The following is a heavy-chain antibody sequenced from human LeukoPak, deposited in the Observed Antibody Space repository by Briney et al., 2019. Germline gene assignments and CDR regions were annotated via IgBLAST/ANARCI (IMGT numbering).Heavy chain of an antibody. V-gene: IGHV3-30*19. Sequence: PGGSLRLSCAASGFTFSSYGMHWVRQAPGKGLEWVAVITYDATNKYYADSVKGRFTISRENSKNMLYLQMNSLRGEDTAVYYCASGGLRHEYYFDYWGQGTLVTVSS. D-gene: IGHD3-3*01. CDR3: ASGGLRHEYYFDY. CDR1: GFTFSSYG. CDR2: ITYDATNK. J-gene: IGHJ4*02.